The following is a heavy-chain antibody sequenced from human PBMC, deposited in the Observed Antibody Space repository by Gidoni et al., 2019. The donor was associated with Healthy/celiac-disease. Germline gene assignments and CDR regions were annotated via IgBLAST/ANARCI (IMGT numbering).Heavy chain of an antibody. D-gene: IGHD6-13*01. J-gene: IGHJ4*02. CDR1: GYSFTRYW. CDR3: AAMRHSSSWYVDY. CDR2: IDPSDSDT. V-gene: IGHV5-10-1*01. Sequence: EVQLVQSGAEVKKPGEARRIPCKGSGYSFTRYWTSWVRQLPGKGREWMGRIDPSDSDTNYSPSFQGHVTISADKSISTAYLQWSSLKASDTAMYYCAAMRHSSSWYVDYWGQGTLVTVSS.